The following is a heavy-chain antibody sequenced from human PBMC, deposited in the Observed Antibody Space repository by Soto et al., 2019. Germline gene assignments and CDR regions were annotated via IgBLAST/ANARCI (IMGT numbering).Heavy chain of an antibody. CDR2: ISGSGGSS. Sequence: EVQLLESGGDLVQPGGSLRLSCAASGFTFSSYAMTCVRQAPGKWLEWVSGISGSGGSSYYADSVKGRFTISRDNSQSTMYLQMNSLRAEDTAVYYCAKGVRSYYYYGMDVWGLGTTVTVSS. CDR3: AKGVRSYYYYGMDV. V-gene: IGHV3-23*01. D-gene: IGHD3-22*01. CDR1: GFTFSSYA. J-gene: IGHJ6*02.